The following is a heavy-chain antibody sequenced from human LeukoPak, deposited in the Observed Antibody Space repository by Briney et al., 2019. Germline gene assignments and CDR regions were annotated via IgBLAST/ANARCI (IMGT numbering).Heavy chain of an antibody. V-gene: IGHV1-69*13. CDR2: IIPIFGTA. Sequence: ASVKVSCKASGGTFSSYAISWVRQAPGQGLEWMGGIIPIFGTANYAQKFQGRVTITADESTSTAYMELSSLRAEDTAVYYCANPPTVTSFDYWGQGTLVTVSS. D-gene: IGHD4-11*01. J-gene: IGHJ4*02. CDR1: GGTFSSYA. CDR3: ANPPTVTSFDY.